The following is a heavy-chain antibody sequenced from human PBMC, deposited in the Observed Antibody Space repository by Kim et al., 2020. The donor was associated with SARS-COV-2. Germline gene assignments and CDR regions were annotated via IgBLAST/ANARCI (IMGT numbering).Heavy chain of an antibody. Sequence: ASVKVSCKASGYTFTSYAMHWVRQAPGQRLEWMGWINAGNGNTKYSQKFQGRVTITRDTSASTAYMELSSLRSEDTAVYYCATVRSTVVLPGAFDIWGQGTMVTVSS. CDR3: ATVRSTVVLPGAFDI. D-gene: IGHD4-17*01. V-gene: IGHV1-3*01. J-gene: IGHJ3*02. CDR2: INAGNGNT. CDR1: GYTFTSYA.